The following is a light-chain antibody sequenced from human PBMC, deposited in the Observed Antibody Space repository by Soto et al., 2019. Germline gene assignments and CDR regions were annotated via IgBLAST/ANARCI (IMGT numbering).Light chain of an antibody. J-gene: IGLJ2*01. V-gene: IGLV1-44*01. CDR2: SNN. CDR1: SSNIGSNT. CDR3: AAWDDSLNGVV. Sequence: QSVLTQPPSASGTPGQRVTISCSGSSSNIGSNTVNWYRQLPGTAPKLLIYSNNQRPSGVPDRFSGSKSGTSASLAISGLKSEDEADYYCAAWDDSLNGVVFGGGTKVTVL.